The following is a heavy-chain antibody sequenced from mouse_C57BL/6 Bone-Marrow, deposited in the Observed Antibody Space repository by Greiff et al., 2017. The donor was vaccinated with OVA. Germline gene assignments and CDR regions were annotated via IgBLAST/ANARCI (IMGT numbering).Heavy chain of an antibody. D-gene: IGHD2-3*01. J-gene: IGHJ2*01. V-gene: IGHV1-82*01. CDR2: LYPGDGDT. CDR1: GYAFSSSW. CDR3: ARKQMYDGYDCCDD. Sequence: QVQLQQSGPELVKPGASVKISCKASGYAFSSSWMNWVKQRPGKGLEWIGRLYPGDGDTTYNGPFKGKAKRTEDKTDRTEYMQQSSRTSEDSAVYWGARKQMYDGYDCCDDWGKGKTLTV.